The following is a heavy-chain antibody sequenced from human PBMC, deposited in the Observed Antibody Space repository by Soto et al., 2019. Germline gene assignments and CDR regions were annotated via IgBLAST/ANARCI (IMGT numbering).Heavy chain of an antibody. V-gene: IGHV4-31*03. CDR2: IYYSGST. CDR1: GGSISSGGYY. J-gene: IGHJ5*02. CDR3: ARGLAARKAGWLGP. D-gene: IGHD6-6*01. Sequence: QVQLQETGPGLVKPSQTLSLNCTVSGGSISSGGYYWSWIRQHPGKCLEWIGYIYYSGSTYYNPPLKSRVNISVDASKNQFSLKLSSVTAAETAVYYCARGLAARKAGWLGPWGHGTLVTVSS.